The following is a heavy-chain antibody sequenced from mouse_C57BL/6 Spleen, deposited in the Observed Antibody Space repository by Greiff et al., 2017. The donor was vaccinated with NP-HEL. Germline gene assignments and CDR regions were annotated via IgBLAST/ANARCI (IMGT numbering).Heavy chain of an antibody. D-gene: IGHD4-1*01. V-gene: IGHV1-55*01. Sequence: QVHVKQPGAELVKPGASVKMSCKASGYTFTSYWITWVKQRPGQGLEWIGDIYPGSGSTNYNEKFKSKATLTVDTSSSTAYTQLSSLTSEDSAVYYCASRANWDPYYAMDYWGQGTSVTVSS. CDR2: IYPGSGST. CDR3: ASRANWDPYYAMDY. CDR1: GYTFTSYW. J-gene: IGHJ4*01.